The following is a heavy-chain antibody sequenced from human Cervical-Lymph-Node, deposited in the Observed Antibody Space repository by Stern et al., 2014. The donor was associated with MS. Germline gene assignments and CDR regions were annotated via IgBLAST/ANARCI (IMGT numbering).Heavy chain of an antibody. CDR3: ARDREWELGRYFDY. V-gene: IGHV1-18*01. J-gene: IGHJ4*02. CDR1: GYTFTSYG. D-gene: IGHD1-26*01. CDR2: ISAYNGNT. Sequence: QVQLVQSGAEVKKPGASVKVSCKASGYTFTSYGISWVRQAPGQGLEWMGWISAYNGNTNYAQKLKGRVNMPPDKSTSTAYMELRSLRSDDTAVYYCARDREWELGRYFDYWGQGTLVTVSS.